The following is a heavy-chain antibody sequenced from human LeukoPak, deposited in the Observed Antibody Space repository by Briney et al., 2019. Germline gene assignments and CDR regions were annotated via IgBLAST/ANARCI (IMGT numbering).Heavy chain of an antibody. V-gene: IGHV4-59*01. D-gene: IGHD3-10*01. CDR2: IYYSGST. J-gene: IGHJ1*01. CDR3: ARGRSNNAYGEYFQH. CDR1: GGSISSYY. Sequence: SETLSFTCTVSGGSISSYYWSWIRQPPGKGLEWIGYIYYSGSTNYNPSLKSRVTISVDTSKNQFSLKLSSVTAADTAVYYCARGRSNNAYGEYFQHWGQGTLVTVSS.